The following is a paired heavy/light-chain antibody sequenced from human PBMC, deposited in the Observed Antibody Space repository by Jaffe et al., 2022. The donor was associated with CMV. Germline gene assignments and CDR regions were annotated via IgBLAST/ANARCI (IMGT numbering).Light chain of an antibody. Sequence: QSVLTQPPSASGTPGQRVTISCSGSSSNIGSNTVNWYQQLPGTAPKLLIYSNNQRPSGVPDRFSGSKSGTSASLAISGLQSEDEADYYCAAWDDSLNGFWVFGGGTKLTVL. J-gene: IGLJ3*02. CDR2: SNN. V-gene: IGLV1-44*01. CDR3: AAWDDSLNGFWV. CDR1: SSNIGSNT.
Heavy chain of an antibody. CDR3: ARHTPPWDILTGYYPSLGDY. D-gene: IGHD3-9*01. CDR1: GGSISSSSYY. J-gene: IGHJ4*02. Sequence: QLQLQESGPGLVKPSETLSLTCTVSGGSISSSSYYWGWIRQPPGKGLEWIGSIYYSGSTYYNPSLKSRVTISVDTSKNQFSLKLSSVTAADTAVYYCARHTPPWDILTGYYPSLGDYWGQGTLVTVSS. V-gene: IGHV4-39*01. CDR2: IYYSGST.